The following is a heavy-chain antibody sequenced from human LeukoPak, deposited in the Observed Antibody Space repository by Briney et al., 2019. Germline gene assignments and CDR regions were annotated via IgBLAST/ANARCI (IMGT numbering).Heavy chain of an antibody. CDR2: IRSTANGYAT. J-gene: IGHJ4*02. CDR3: ARTGSSWYRAIY. V-gene: IGHV3-73*01. Sequence: GGSLRLSCAASGFTFSGSALHWVRQASGKGLEWVGRIRSTANGYATAYAASVKGRFTISRDDSKNTAYLQMNSLRAEDTAVYYCARTGSSWYRAIYWGQGTLVTVSS. CDR1: GFTFSGSA. D-gene: IGHD6-13*01.